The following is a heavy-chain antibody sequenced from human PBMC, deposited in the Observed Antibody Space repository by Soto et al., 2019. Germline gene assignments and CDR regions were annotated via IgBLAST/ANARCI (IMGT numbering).Heavy chain of an antibody. Sequence: QVRLVQSGAEVKKPGASVKVSCKASGYTFITHGISWVRQAPGQGLEWMGRISAYNGDTKYAQKFQGRVTLTTDKSTTTAYMEMRSLRSDDTAVYYCARDGTGGVLGLNKYYYVDVWGEGTTVTDSS. CDR1: GYTFITHG. V-gene: IGHV1-18*01. D-gene: IGHD2-8*02. CDR3: ARDGTGGVLGLNKYYYVDV. CDR2: ISAYNGDT. J-gene: IGHJ6*03.